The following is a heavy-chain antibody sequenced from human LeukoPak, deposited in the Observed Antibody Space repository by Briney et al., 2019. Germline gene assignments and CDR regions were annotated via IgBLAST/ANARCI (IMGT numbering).Heavy chain of an antibody. CDR2: VYYSGST. J-gene: IGHJ4*02. Sequence: SETLSLTCTVSGGFITAYYWSWIRQPPGKGLEWIGYVYYSGSTNYSPSLKSRVTISVNTSKNQFSLKLTSVTAADTAVYYCARAGFALAPHRGTPFDYWGQGTLVTVSS. D-gene: IGHD6-6*01. CDR1: GGFITAYY. V-gene: IGHV4-59*12. CDR3: ARAGFALAPHRGTPFDY.